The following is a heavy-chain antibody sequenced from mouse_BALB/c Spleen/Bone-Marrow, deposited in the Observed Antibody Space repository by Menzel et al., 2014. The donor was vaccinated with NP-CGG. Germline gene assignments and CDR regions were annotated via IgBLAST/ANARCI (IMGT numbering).Heavy chain of an antibody. CDR3: ARLTYYGLTDY. V-gene: IGHV4-1*02. CDR2: INPESSTI. J-gene: IGHJ2*01. Sequence: EVKLMESGGGLVQPGGSLKLSCTASGFDFSRYWMSWVRQAPGKGLQWIEEINPESSTINYSPSLKDKFIISRDNAKNTLYLQMSKVRSEDTALYYCARLTYYGLTDYWGQGTTLTVSS. D-gene: IGHD1-2*01. CDR1: GFDFSRYW.